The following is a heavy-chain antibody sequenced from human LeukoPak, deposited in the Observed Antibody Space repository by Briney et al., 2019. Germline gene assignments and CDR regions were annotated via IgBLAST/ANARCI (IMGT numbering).Heavy chain of an antibody. D-gene: IGHD3-10*01. Sequence: PSETLSLTCTVSGGSVSSGSYYWSWIRQPPGKGLEWIGYIYYSGSTNYNPSLKSRVTLSVDTSKNQFSLKLSSVTAADTAVYYCARDLYGSGSYSHRDWGQGTLVTVSS. V-gene: IGHV4-61*01. CDR1: GGSVSSGSYY. CDR3: ARDLYGSGSYSHRD. J-gene: IGHJ4*02. CDR2: IYYSGST.